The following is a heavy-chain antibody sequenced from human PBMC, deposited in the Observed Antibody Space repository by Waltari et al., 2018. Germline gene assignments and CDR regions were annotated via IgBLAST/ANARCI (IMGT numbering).Heavy chain of an antibody. CDR1: GGSISSSSYY. CDR3: ARVNLLRGLFDY. CDR2: IYYSGST. J-gene: IGHJ4*02. Sequence: QLQLQESGPGLVKPSETLSLTCTVSGGSISSSSYYWGWIRQPPGKGLEWIGSIYYSGSTYYNPSLKSRVTISVDTSKNQFSLKLSSVTAADTAVYYSARVNLLRGLFDYWGQGTLVTVSS. V-gene: IGHV4-39*07.